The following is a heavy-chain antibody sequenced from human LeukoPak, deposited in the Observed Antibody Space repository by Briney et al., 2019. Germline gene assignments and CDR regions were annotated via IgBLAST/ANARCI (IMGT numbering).Heavy chain of an antibody. CDR1: GFTVSSNY. D-gene: IGHD2-15*01. Sequence: GGSLRLSCAASGFTVSSNYMSWVRQAPGKGLEWVSVIYSGGSTYYADSVKGRFTISRDNSKNTLYLQMNSLRAEDTAVYYCAKEQNVVVVAATDYWGQGTLVTVSS. CDR2: IYSGGST. CDR3: AKEQNVVVVAATDY. J-gene: IGHJ4*02. V-gene: IGHV3-66*01.